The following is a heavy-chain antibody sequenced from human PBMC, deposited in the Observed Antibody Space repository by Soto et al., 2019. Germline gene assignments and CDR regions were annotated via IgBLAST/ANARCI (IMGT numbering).Heavy chain of an antibody. Sequence: EVQVLESGGDLVQPGGSLRLSCVASGFTFRNYAMSWVRQAPGKGLEWVSTMSGSDGNTYYADSVKGRFTISRDNSKNTLHLQMNSLRAEDTAVYYCAKGPLTAAGISYGLDVWGQGTRVTVSS. D-gene: IGHD6-13*01. V-gene: IGHV3-23*01. CDR3: AKGPLTAAGISYGLDV. CDR1: GFTFRNYA. J-gene: IGHJ6*02. CDR2: MSGSDGNT.